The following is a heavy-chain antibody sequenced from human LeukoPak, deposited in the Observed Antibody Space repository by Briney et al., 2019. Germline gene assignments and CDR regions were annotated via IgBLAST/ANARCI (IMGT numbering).Heavy chain of an antibody. Sequence: PSETLSLTCTVSGYSISSGYYWGWIRQPPGKGLEWIGSIYHSGSTYYNPSLKSRVTISVDTSKNQFSLKLSSVTAADTAVYYCARHGREGRYHYYYYYMDVWGKGTTVTISS. CDR1: GYSISSGYY. D-gene: IGHD3-16*02. CDR2: IYHSGST. V-gene: IGHV4-38-2*02. J-gene: IGHJ6*03. CDR3: ARHGREGRYHYYYYYMDV.